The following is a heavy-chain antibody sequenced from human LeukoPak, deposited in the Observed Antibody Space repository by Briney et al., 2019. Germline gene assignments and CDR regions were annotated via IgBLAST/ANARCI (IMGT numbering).Heavy chain of an antibody. V-gene: IGHV4-4*02. CDR2: IYHSGST. D-gene: IGHD3-9*01. CDR3: ATAYDILTGYPRRYFDY. Sequence: PSETLSLTCAVSGGSLSSSNWWSWVRQPPGKGLEWIGEIYHSGSTNYNPSLKSRVTISVDKSKNQFSLKLSSVTAADTAVYYCATAYDILTGYPRRYFDYWGQGTLVTVSS. J-gene: IGHJ4*02. CDR1: GGSLSSSNW.